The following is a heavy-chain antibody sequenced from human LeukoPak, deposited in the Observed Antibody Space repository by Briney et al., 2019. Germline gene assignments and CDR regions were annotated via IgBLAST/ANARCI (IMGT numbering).Heavy chain of an antibody. CDR1: GFTFSSHW. CDR3: ARELAVAGTFSWFDP. D-gene: IGHD6-19*01. CDR2: IKQDGSEK. V-gene: IGHV3-7*01. J-gene: IGHJ5*02. Sequence: HPGGSLRLSCAASGFTFSSHWMSWVRQAPGKGLEWVANIKQDGSEKYYVDSVKGRFTISRDNAKNSLYLQMNSLRAEDTAVYYCARELAVAGTFSWFDPWGQGTLVTVSS.